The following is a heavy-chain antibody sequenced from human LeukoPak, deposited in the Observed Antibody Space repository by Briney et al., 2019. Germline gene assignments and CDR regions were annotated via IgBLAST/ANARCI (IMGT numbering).Heavy chain of an antibody. CDR2: IKQDGSEK. CDR1: GFTFSSYW. D-gene: IGHD6-13*01. Sequence: GGSLRLPCAASGFTFSSYWMSWVRQAPGKGLEWVANIKQDGSEKYYVDSVKGRFTISRDNAKNSLYLQMNSLRAEDTAVYYCARAYSSSWYQYYYYYYMDVWGKGTTVTISS. V-gene: IGHV3-7*01. J-gene: IGHJ6*03. CDR3: ARAYSSSWYQYYYYYYMDV.